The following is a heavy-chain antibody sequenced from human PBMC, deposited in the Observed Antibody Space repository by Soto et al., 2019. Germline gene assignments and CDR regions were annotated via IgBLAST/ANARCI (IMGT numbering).Heavy chain of an antibody. J-gene: IGHJ4*02. CDR3: ARWSYLDY. D-gene: IGHD3-3*01. V-gene: IGHV3-23*01. Sequence: GGSLRLSCAASGFSFGSYALSWVRQAPGKGPEWVSTISGSDGKTFYADSVKGRFSISRDTSQSTLYLQMNSLRADDTAMYYCARWSYLDYWGQGTRVTVSS. CDR1: GFSFGSYA. CDR2: ISGSDGKT.